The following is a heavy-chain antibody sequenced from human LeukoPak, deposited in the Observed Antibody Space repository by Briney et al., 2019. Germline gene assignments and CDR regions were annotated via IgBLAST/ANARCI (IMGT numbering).Heavy chain of an antibody. CDR3: ARGIVGATSYFDY. D-gene: IGHD1-26*01. CDR2: INPNSCGT. J-gene: IGHJ4*02. Sequence: GRINPNSCGTNYAQKFQGRVTMTRDTSISTAYMELSRLRSDDTAVYYCARGIVGATSYFDYWGQGTLVTVSS. V-gene: IGHV1-2*06.